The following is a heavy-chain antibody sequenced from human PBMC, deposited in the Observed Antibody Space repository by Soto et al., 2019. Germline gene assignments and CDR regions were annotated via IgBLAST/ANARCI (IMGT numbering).Heavy chain of an antibody. CDR3: ARTYCAADCPRRDFDY. CDR1: GYTITSHY. Sequence: GASVKVSCKASGYTITSHYMHWVRQAPGQGLEWMGVINPSGGRTSYAQKFHDRVTMTRDTSTNTVYMELSSLRSDDTAVYYCARTYCAADCPRRDFDYWGQGTLVTVSS. D-gene: IGHD2-21*02. J-gene: IGHJ4*02. V-gene: IGHV1-46*01. CDR2: INPSGGRT.